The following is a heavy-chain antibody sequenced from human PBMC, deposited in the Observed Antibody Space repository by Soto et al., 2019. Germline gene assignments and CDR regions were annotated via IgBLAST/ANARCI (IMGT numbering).Heavy chain of an antibody. D-gene: IGHD2-2*01. CDR2: ISGSGGST. CDR1: GFTFSSYA. CDR3: AKLLVYCSSTSCWYYFDY. Sequence: EVQLLESGGGLVQPGGSLRLSCAASGFTFSSYAMSWVRQAPGKGLEWVSAISGSGGSTYYADSVKGRFTISRDNTKNTPYLQMNSLRAEDTAVYYCAKLLVYCSSTSCWYYFDYWGQGTLVTVSS. J-gene: IGHJ4*02. V-gene: IGHV3-23*01.